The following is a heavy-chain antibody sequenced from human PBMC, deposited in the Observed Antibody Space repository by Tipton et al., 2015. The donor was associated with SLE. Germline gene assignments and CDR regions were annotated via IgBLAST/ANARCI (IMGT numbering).Heavy chain of an antibody. CDR2: ISGSGGST. CDR3: ARGTYYYDSSGYLGY. Sequence: SLRLSCAASGFTFSSYAMSWVRQAPGKGLEWASAISGSGGSTYYADSVKGRFTISRDNSKNTLYLQMSSLRAEDTAVYYCARGTYYYDSSGYLGYWGQGTLVTVSS. CDR1: GFTFSSYA. J-gene: IGHJ4*02. D-gene: IGHD3-22*01. V-gene: IGHV3-23*01.